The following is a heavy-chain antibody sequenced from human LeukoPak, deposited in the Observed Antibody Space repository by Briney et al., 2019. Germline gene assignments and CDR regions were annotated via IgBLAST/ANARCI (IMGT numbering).Heavy chain of an antibody. CDR3: AREGGIGQYYFDY. V-gene: IGHV1-2*06. Sequence: ASVKVSCKASGYTFTGYYMHWVRQPPGQGLEWMGRINPNSGGTNYAQKFQGRVTMTRDTSISTAYMELSRLRSDDTAVYYCAREGGIGQYYFDYWGQGTLVTVSS. J-gene: IGHJ4*02. CDR1: GYTFTGYY. CDR2: INPNSGGT. D-gene: IGHD2-21*01.